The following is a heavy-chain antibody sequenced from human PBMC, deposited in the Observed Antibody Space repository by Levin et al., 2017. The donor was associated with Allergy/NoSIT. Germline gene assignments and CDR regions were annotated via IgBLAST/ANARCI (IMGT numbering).Heavy chain of an antibody. Sequence: TLSLTCTFSGFSLSTSGMCVSWIRQPPGKALEWLARIDWDDDKYYSTSLKTRLTISKDTSKNQVVLTLTNMDPVDTATYYCARVSGSYDGTHDCWGQGTLVTVSS. D-gene: IGHD1-26*01. CDR3: ARVSGSYDGTHDC. J-gene: IGHJ4*02. CDR1: GFSLSTSGMC. CDR2: IDWDDDK. V-gene: IGHV2-70*11.